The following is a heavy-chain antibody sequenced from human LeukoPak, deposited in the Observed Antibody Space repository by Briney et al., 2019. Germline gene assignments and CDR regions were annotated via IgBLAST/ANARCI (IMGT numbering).Heavy chain of an antibody. Sequence: GGSLRLSCAASGFTFSSYGMHWVRQAPGKGLEWVSYISSSGSTIYYADSVKGRFTISRDNAKNSLYLQMNSLRAEDTAVYYCARVRYYDFWSGNWFDPWGQGTLVTVSS. CDR2: ISSSGSTI. D-gene: IGHD3-3*01. CDR1: GFTFSSYG. V-gene: IGHV3-48*04. J-gene: IGHJ5*02. CDR3: ARVRYYDFWSGNWFDP.